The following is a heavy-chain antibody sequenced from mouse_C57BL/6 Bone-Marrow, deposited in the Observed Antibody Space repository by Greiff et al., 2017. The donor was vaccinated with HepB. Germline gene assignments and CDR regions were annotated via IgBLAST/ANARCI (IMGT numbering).Heavy chain of an antibody. V-gene: IGHV1-39*01. Sequence: LQESGPELVKPGASVKISCKASGYSFTDYNMNWVKQSNGKSLEWIGVINPNYGTTSYNQKFKGKATLTVDQSSSTAYMQLNSLTSEDSAVYYCATITTVVARLYWYFDVWGTGTTVTVSS. CDR2: INPNYGTT. D-gene: IGHD1-1*01. J-gene: IGHJ1*03. CDR1: GYSFTDYN. CDR3: ATITTVVARLYWYFDV.